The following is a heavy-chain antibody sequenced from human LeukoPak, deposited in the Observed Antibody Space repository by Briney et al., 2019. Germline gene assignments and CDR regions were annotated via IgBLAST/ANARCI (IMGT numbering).Heavy chain of an antibody. J-gene: IGHJ4*02. CDR1: GFTVSSKY. D-gene: IGHD3-10*01. Sequence: GGSLRLSCAASGFTVSSKYMSWVRQTPGKGLQWVALIYSSGDAYTPDSVKGRFTISRDDSEDTLYLQMDSLRAEDTAVYYCATGYYFGSGSYGYLDYWGQGTLVTVSS. CDR3: ATGYYFGSGSYGYLDY. V-gene: IGHV3-53*01. CDR2: IYSSGDA.